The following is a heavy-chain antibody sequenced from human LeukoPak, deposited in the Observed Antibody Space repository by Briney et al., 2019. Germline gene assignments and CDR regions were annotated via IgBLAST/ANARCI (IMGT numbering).Heavy chain of an antibody. J-gene: IGHJ4*02. CDR3: ARLNRRDGYNWYY. Sequence: SETLSLTCTVSGGSISSSSYYWGWIRHPPGTGLEWIGSIYYSGSTYYNPSLKSRVTISVDTSKNQFSLKLSSVTAADTAVYYCARLNRRDGYNWYYWGQGTLVTVSS. D-gene: IGHD5-24*01. V-gene: IGHV4-39*01. CDR1: GGSISSSSYY. CDR2: IYYSGST.